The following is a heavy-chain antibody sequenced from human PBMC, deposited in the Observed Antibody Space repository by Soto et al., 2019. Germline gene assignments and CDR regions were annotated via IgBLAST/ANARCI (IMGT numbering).Heavy chain of an antibody. V-gene: IGHV3-23*01. J-gene: IGHJ4*02. CDR3: AKDRGRRLLWFVVSMY. CDR2: ISGSGGST. CDR1: GFTFSSYA. D-gene: IGHD3-10*01. Sequence: EVQLLESGGGLVQPGGSLRLSCAASGFTFSSYAMSWVRQAPGKGLEWVSAISGSGGSTYYADSVKGRFTISRDNSKNTLYLQMNSLRAEDTAVYYCAKDRGRRLLWFVVSMYWGQGTLVTVSS.